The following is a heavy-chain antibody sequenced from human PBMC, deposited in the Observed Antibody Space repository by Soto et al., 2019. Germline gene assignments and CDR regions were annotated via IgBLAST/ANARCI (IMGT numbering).Heavy chain of an antibody. CDR1: GGSISSSNW. CDR3: ARVCSSGWYVDLNWFDP. V-gene: IGHV4-4*02. CDR2: IYHSGST. J-gene: IGHJ5*02. Sequence: SETLSLTCAVSGGSISSSNWWSWVRQPPGKGLEWIGEIYHSGSTNYNPSLKSRVTISVDKSKNQFSLKLSSVTAADTAVYYCARVCSSGWYVDLNWFDPWGQGTLVTVSS. D-gene: IGHD6-19*01.